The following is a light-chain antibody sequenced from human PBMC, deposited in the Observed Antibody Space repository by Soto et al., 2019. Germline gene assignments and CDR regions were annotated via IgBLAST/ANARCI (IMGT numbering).Light chain of an antibody. J-gene: IGKJ4*01. CDR3: QQYYSPLT. CDR2: WAS. Sequence: DIVMTQSPDSLAVSLGERATINCKSSQSVLYSSNNKNYLAWYQQKPGQPPKLLIYWASTRESGVPDRFSGSGSGTDFTLTISSLQAEGVAVYYCQQYYSPLTFGGGTKVEIK. CDR1: QSVLYSSNNKNY. V-gene: IGKV4-1*01.